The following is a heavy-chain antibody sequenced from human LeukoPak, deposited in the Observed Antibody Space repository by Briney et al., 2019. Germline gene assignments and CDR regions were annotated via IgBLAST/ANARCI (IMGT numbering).Heavy chain of an antibody. CDR2: TYYSGNT. V-gene: IGHV4-39*01. D-gene: IGHD3/OR15-3a*01. Sequence: SETLSLTCTVSGGSISSSSYYWGWIRQPPGKGLEWIGSTYYSGNTYYNASLKSQVSISIDTSKNQFSLRLTSVTAADTAVYYCARQTGSGLFILPGGQGTLVTVSS. J-gene: IGHJ4*02. CDR3: ARQTGSGLFILP. CDR1: GGSISSSSYY.